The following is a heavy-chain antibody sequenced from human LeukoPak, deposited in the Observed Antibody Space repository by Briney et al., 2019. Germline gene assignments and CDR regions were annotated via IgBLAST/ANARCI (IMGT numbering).Heavy chain of an antibody. D-gene: IGHD2-2*03. CDR3: APLSGYRSSPENWFDP. CDR1: GETFSNSV. CDR2: IIPNLAIT. Sequence: ASVKVSCKDSGETFSNSVISWVRQAPGQGLEWMGRIIPNLAITNYAQKFQGRVTISADTSTSTAYMDLSSLRSEDTAVYYCAPLSGYRSSPENWFDPWGQGTLVTVSS. V-gene: IGHV1-69*04. J-gene: IGHJ5*02.